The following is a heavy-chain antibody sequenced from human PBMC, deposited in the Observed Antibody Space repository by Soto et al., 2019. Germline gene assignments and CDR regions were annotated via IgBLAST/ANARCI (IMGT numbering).Heavy chain of an antibody. D-gene: IGHD3-3*01. V-gene: IGHV3-64*01. CDR3: VSVNRFCGVVMRPGAFDI. CDR1: GFTFSSYA. J-gene: IGHJ3*02. CDR2: ISSNWGST. Sequence: GSLRLPCAASGFTFSSYALHLVRQAPGKGMEYVSAISSNWGSTYYANSVKGRFTISRDNSKNTLYLQMRSLSAEDMAVYYCVSVNRFCGVVMRPGAFDIWGQGTMVTVSS.